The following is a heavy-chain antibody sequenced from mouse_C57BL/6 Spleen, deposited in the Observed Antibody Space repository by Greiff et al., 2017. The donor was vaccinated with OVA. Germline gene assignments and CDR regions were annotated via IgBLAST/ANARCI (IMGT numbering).Heavy chain of an antibody. J-gene: IGHJ4*01. D-gene: IGHD1-1*02. CDR2: ISDGGSYT. Sequence: LVESGGGLVKPGGSLKLSCAASGFTFSSYAMSWVRQTPEKRLEWVATISDGGSYTYYPDNVKGRFTISRDNAKNNLYLQMSHLKSEDTAMYYCARVGGKGDAMDYWGQGTSVTVSS. V-gene: IGHV5-4*01. CDR1: GFTFSSYA. CDR3: ARVGGKGDAMDY.